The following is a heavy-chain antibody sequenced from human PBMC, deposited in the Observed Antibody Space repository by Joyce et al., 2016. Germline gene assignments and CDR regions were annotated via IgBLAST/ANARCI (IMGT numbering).Heavy chain of an antibody. V-gene: IGHV4-30-4*01. D-gene: IGHD3-10*01. J-gene: IGHJ4*02. CDR2: IYYSGST. CDR3: TRGKDGVLRLFDY. CDR1: GGSISSGDSY. Sequence: QVQLQESGPGLVKPSETLSLTCTVSGGSISSGDSYWTWIRQPPGKVLEWIGYIYYSGSTYYNPSLKSRVAMSVDTSKNQFSLKLNSVTAADTAVYYCTRGKDGVLRLFDYWGQGTLVTVSS.